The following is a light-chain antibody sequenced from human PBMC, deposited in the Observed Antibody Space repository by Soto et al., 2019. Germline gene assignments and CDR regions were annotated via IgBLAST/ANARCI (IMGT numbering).Light chain of an antibody. J-gene: IGKJ1*01. CDR1: QSIPNDY. CDR2: LAS. CDR3: QQYGSSPWT. V-gene: IGKV3-20*01. Sequence: EIVLTQSPGTLSLSPGERATLSCRASQSIPNDYLAWYQQRPGQAPRLLIYLASNRAAGIPDRFSGGGSGADFTLTINRLEPEACAVYHCQQYGSSPWTFGQGTKVDIK.